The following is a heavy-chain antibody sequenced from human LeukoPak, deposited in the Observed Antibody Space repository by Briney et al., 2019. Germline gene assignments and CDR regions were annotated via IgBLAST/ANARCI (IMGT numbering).Heavy chain of an antibody. Sequence: GASVTVSCKASGYTFTSYGISWVRQAPGQGLEWMGWISAYNGNTNYAQKLQGRVTMTTDTSTSTAYMELRSLRSDDTAVYYCARVYYYGSGISSVALFDYWGQGTLVTVSS. CDR1: GYTFTSYG. V-gene: IGHV1-18*01. J-gene: IGHJ4*02. CDR2: ISAYNGNT. CDR3: ARVYYYGSGISSVALFDY. D-gene: IGHD3-10*01.